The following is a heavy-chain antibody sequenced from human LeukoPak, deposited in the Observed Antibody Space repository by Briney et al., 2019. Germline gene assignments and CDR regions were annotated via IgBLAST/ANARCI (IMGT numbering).Heavy chain of an antibody. D-gene: IGHD3-22*01. J-gene: IGHJ4*02. Sequence: SQTLSLTCTVSGGSISSGDYYWSWIRQPPGKGLEWIGYIYYSGSTYYNPSLKSRVNISVDTSKNQFSLKLSSVTAADTAVYYCARVTMIVVARGFDYWGQGTLVTVSS. V-gene: IGHV4-30-4*08. CDR3: ARVTMIVVARGFDY. CDR1: GGSISSGDYY. CDR2: IYYSGST.